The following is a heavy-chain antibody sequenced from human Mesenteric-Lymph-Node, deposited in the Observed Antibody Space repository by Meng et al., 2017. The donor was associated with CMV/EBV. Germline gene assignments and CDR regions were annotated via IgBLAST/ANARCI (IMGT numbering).Heavy chain of an antibody. CDR2: ISFDGTHK. Sequence: GESLKISCADSGFTFSNYAMLLVRQAPGKGLEWVTIISFDGTHKYYADSVKGRFTISRDNSKNLLYLQMSSLRAEDTAVYYCARQSLDYALGSFDYWGQGTLVTVSS. D-gene: IGHD4-17*01. V-gene: IGHV3-30-3*01. CDR3: ARQSLDYALGSFDY. CDR1: GFTFSNYA. J-gene: IGHJ4*02.